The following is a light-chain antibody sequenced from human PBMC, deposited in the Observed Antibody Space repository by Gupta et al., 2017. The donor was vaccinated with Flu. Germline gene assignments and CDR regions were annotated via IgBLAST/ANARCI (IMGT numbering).Light chain of an antibody. CDR3: QSGGNNNNYV. V-gene: IGLV3-1*01. CDR1: LLERF. Sequence: LLERFTFWYQQTPGQSPLVVIFHNHRRPSGIPERFSGSSSGNTATLTISESRPVDEADSSCQSGGNNNNYVFGTWTKVTVL. J-gene: IGLJ1*01. CDR2: HNH.